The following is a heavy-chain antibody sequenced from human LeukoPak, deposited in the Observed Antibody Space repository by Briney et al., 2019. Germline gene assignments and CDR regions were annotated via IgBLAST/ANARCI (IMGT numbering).Heavy chain of an antibody. V-gene: IGHV3-73*01. J-gene: IGHJ5*02. CDR1: GFTFSGSA. CDR3: TRDRGTYNWVDP. CDR2: IDKKDNLYAT. Sequence: PGGSLKLSCAASGFTFSGSAVHWVRQSSGKGLEWVGHIDKKDNLYATAYAESVKGRFTISRDDSKDTAFLHMDSLKTEDTALYYCTRDRGTYNWVDPWGQGTLVTVSS. D-gene: IGHD2-15*01.